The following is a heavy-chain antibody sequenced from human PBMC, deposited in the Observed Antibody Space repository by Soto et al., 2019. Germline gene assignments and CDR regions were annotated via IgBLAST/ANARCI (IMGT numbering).Heavy chain of an antibody. CDR3: ARPYLPADDAFDI. Sequence: HVQLVESGGGLVKPGGSLRLSCAASGFTFSDYYMSWIRQAPGKGLEWVSYISSSSSYTNYADSVKGRFTISRDNAKNSLYLQMNSLRAEDTAVYYCARPYLPADDAFDIWGQGTMVTVSS. J-gene: IGHJ3*02. CDR2: ISSSSSYT. V-gene: IGHV3-11*05. CDR1: GFTFSDYY. D-gene: IGHD3-10*01.